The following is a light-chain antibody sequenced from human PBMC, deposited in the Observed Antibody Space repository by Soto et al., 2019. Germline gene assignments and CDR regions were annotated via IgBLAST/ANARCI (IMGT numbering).Light chain of an antibody. CDR3: QRYCSSRLT. Sequence: EIVLTQSPGTLSLSPGERATLSCRASQSVSSSYLAWYQQKPGQAPRLLIYGASSRATGIPDRFSGSGSGTDFTLTISRLEPEDFAVYYCQRYCSSRLTFGGGTKVEIK. CDR1: QSVSSSY. V-gene: IGKV3-20*01. CDR2: GAS. J-gene: IGKJ4*01.